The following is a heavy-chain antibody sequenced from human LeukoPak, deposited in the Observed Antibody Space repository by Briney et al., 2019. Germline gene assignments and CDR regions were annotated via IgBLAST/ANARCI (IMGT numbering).Heavy chain of an antibody. CDR2: ISGDGGST. Sequence: AGGSLRLSCAASGFTFDDYAMHWVRQAPGKGLEWVSLISGDGGSTYYADSVKGRFTISRDNSKNSLYLQMNSLRTEDTALYHCAKDSHHPRAFDIWGQGTMVTVSS. J-gene: IGHJ3*02. CDR1: GFTFDDYA. CDR3: AKDSHHPRAFDI. V-gene: IGHV3-43*02.